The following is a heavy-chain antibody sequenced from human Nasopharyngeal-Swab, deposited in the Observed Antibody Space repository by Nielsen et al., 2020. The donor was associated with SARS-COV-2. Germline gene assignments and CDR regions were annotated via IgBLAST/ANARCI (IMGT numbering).Heavy chain of an antibody. Sequence: GESLKISCGASGFTFSSYGMHWVRQAPGKGLEWVAFTRYDGNNEYYADSVKGRFTISRDNSKNTLYLQMNSLRAEDTAVYYCAKDLSSGSYYYYYMDVWGKGTTVTVSS. D-gene: IGHD3-22*01. V-gene: IGHV3-30*02. J-gene: IGHJ6*03. CDR3: AKDLSSGSYYYYYMDV. CDR1: GFTFSSYG. CDR2: TRYDGNNE.